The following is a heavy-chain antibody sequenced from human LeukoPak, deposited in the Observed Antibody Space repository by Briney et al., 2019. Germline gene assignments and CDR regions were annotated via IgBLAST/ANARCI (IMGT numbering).Heavy chain of an antibody. CDR3: ASASSTSGWDWFDP. J-gene: IGHJ5*02. V-gene: IGHV4-34*01. Sequence: KPSETLSLTCAVYGGSFSGYYWSWIRQPPGKGLEWIGEINHSGGTNYNPSLKSRVTISVDTSKNQFSLKLSSVTAADTAVYYCASASSTSGWDWFDPWGQGTLVTVSS. CDR1: GGSFSGYY. CDR2: INHSGGT. D-gene: IGHD2-2*01.